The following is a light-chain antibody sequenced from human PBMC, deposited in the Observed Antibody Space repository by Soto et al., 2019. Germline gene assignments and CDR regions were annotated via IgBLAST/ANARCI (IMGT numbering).Light chain of an antibody. CDR3: QQYDSSPWT. J-gene: IGKJ1*01. Sequence: EIVLTQSPGTLSLSPGERATLSCRASQSVSCSYLAWYQQKPGQAPRLLIYGASSRATGIPDRFSGSGSGTDITLTISRLEPEDFAVYYCQQYDSSPWTFGQGTKVEIK. V-gene: IGKV3-20*01. CDR1: QSVSCSY. CDR2: GAS.